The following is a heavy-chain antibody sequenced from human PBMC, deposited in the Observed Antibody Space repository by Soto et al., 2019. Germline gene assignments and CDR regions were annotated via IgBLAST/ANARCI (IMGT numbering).Heavy chain of an antibody. D-gene: IGHD5-18*01. V-gene: IGHV3-48*02. Sequence: EVQLVESGRGLVQPGGSMRLSCAASGFSLSGDNRNWVRQAPGQGLGWVAYISSTSDTRFYADSVRGRFTISRANARNSPYLQMDSLEDEDTAVYYGARVAWVDQWLPLDYWGPGTLVTVSS. CDR3: ARVAWVDQWLPLDY. CDR2: ISSTSDTR. J-gene: IGHJ4*02. CDR1: GFSLSGDN.